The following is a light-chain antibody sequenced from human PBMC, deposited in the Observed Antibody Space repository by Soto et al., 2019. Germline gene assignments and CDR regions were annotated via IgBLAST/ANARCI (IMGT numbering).Light chain of an antibody. CDR2: GAS. CDR1: QSVSTN. V-gene: IGKV3-15*01. Sequence: EIVMTQSPVTLSMSPGDRVILXCRASQSVSTNLAWYQQSPGQAPRLLIYGASTRATGIPARFSGSGSGKFFTLTISSLQSEDFVVYYCQQYHTWTWTFGLGTKVDIK. J-gene: IGKJ1*01. CDR3: QQYHTWTWT.